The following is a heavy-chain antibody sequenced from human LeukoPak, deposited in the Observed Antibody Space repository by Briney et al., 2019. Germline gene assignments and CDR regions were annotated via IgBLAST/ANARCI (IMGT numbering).Heavy chain of an antibody. CDR2: IGRSSTYM. CDR3: ATGREFDF. Sequence: GSLRLSCAASGFTFSSYWMTWVRQAPGKGLEWVASIGRSSTYMYYADSVRGRFTISRDNAQNSLYLQMNSLRAEDTAVYYCATGREFDFWGQGTLVTVSS. J-gene: IGHJ5*01. CDR1: GFTFSSYW. V-gene: IGHV3-21*01.